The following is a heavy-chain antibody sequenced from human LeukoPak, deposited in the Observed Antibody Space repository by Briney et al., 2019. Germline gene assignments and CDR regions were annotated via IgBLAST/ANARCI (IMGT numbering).Heavy chain of an antibody. J-gene: IGHJ5*02. D-gene: IGHD3-3*01. CDR3: ASSTRITIFGVVITPFDP. V-gene: IGHV1-8*01. CDR1: EYTFTNYD. Sequence: ASVKVSCKASEYTFTNYDINWVRQATGQGLEWMGWINPNSGNTGYTQKFQGRVTMTTDTSTSTAYMELRSLRSDDTAVYYCASSTRITIFGVVITPFDPWGQGTLVTVSS. CDR2: INPNSGNT.